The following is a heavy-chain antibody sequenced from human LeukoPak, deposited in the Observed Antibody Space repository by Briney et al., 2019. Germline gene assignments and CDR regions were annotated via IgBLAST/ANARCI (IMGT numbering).Heavy chain of an antibody. D-gene: IGHD3-9*01. Sequence: ASVKVSCKASGYTFTSYGISWVRQAPGQGLEWMGWISAYNGNTNYAQKLQGRVTMTTDTSTSTAYMELRSLRSDDTAVYYCARLTYYDILTGPSGYYYYGMDVWGKGTTATVSS. J-gene: IGHJ6*04. CDR3: ARLTYYDILTGPSGYYYYGMDV. CDR1: GYTFTSYG. CDR2: ISAYNGNT. V-gene: IGHV1-18*04.